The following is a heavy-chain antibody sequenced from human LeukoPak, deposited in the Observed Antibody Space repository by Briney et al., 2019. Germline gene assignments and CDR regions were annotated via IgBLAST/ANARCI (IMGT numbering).Heavy chain of an antibody. D-gene: IGHD1-7*01. CDR3: VRDRGTNRSWFDP. CDR2: INLDGTTT. Sequence: GGSLRLSCVASGFIFTDYWMHWVRLVPAKGLVWVARINLDGTTTRYVDSVRGRFTISRDNADNTLYLQMNSLRVEDTAVYFCVRDRGTNRSWFDPWGPGTQVTVSS. CDR1: GFIFTDYW. V-gene: IGHV3-74*01. J-gene: IGHJ5*02.